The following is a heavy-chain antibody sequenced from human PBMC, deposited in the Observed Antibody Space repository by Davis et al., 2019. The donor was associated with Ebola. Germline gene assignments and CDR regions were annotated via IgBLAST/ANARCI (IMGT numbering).Heavy chain of an antibody. Sequence: GGSLRLSCKVSGYSFTTYWVGWVRQLPGKGLECMGIIYPGDSETRYSPSFQGQVTISADKSINTAYLHWSSLKASDTAMYYCAIMRAEIPYSFDYWGQGTLVTVSS. D-gene: IGHD3-16*01. J-gene: IGHJ4*02. CDR1: GYSFTTYW. CDR3: AIMRAEIPYSFDY. CDR2: IYPGDSET. V-gene: IGHV5-51*01.